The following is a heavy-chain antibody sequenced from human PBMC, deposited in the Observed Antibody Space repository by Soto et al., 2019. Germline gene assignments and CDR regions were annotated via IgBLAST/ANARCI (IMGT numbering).Heavy chain of an antibody. D-gene: IGHD3-3*01. CDR2: ISASGGST. Sequence: EVQLLESGGGLVQPGGSLRLSCAASGSSFSNYAVTWVRQAPGKGLEWVSAISASGGSTYYADSVKGRFTISRDNTKNTVQLEMNSLRAEDTAVYYCAKRLWSGSNSVGNGMDVWGQGTTVTVSS. J-gene: IGHJ6*02. V-gene: IGHV3-23*01. CDR1: GSSFSNYA. CDR3: AKRLWSGSNSVGNGMDV.